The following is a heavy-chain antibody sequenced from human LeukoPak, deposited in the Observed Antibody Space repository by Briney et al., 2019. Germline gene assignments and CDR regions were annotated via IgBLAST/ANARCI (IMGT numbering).Heavy chain of an antibody. CDR2: ISGSGGST. V-gene: IGHV3-23*01. J-gene: IGHJ6*03. CDR1: GFTFSSYG. CDR3: ARDGRRRGSEGCSGGSCYSGGSHYYYYYMDV. D-gene: IGHD2-15*01. Sequence: GGSLRLSCAASGFTFSSYGMSWVRQAPGKGLEWVSAISGSGGSTYYADSVKGRFTISRDNSKNTLYLQMNSLRAEDTAVYYCARDGRRRGSEGCSGGSCYSGGSHYYYYYMDVWGKGTTVTVSS.